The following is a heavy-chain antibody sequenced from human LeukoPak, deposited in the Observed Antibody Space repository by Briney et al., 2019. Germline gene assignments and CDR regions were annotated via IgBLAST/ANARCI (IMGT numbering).Heavy chain of an antibody. D-gene: IGHD3-22*01. V-gene: IGHV3-48*03. J-gene: IGHJ4*02. CDR2: ISSSGSTI. Sequence: GGSLRLSCAASGSTFSRYEMNWVRQAPGKGLEWVSYISSSGSTIYYADSVKGRFTISRDTAKNSLYLQMNSLRAEDTGVYYCARGDSSGYYFPDYWGQGTLVTVSS. CDR1: GSTFSRYE. CDR3: ARGDSSGYYFPDY.